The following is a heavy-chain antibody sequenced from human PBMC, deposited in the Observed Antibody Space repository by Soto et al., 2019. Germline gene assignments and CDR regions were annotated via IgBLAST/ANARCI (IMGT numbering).Heavy chain of an antibody. V-gene: IGHV4-4*07. D-gene: IGHD3-3*01. CDR2: IYTSGST. CDR1: GGSISSYY. Sequence: SETLSLTCTVSGGSISSYYWSWIRQPAGKGLEWIGRIYTSGSTNYNPSLKSRVTMSVDTSKNQFSLKLSSVTAADTAVYYCARGGYVGLTIFGVVEDYYGMDVWGQGTTVTVS. J-gene: IGHJ6*02. CDR3: ARGGYVGLTIFGVVEDYYGMDV.